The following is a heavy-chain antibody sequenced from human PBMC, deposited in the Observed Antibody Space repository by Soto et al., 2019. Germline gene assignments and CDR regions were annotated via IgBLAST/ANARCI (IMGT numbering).Heavy chain of an antibody. CDR3: ARDPGYSSGGSCYTYYYGRDV. D-gene: IGHD2-15*01. Sequence: AVKVSCNASGYTFTSYGISWVRQAPGQGLEWMGWISAYKGNTNYAQKLQGRVTMTKDTSTSTAYMELTSLRSYYTAVYYRARDPGYSSGGSCYTYYYGRDVWGQGTTVIVS. V-gene: IGHV1-18*01. CDR2: ISAYKGNT. CDR1: GYTFTSYG. J-gene: IGHJ6*02.